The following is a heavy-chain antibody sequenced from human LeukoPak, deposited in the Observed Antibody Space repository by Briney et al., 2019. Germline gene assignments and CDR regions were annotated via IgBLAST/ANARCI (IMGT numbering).Heavy chain of an antibody. CDR1: GGSISSSSYY. Sequence: SETLSLTCTVSGGSISSSSYYWGWIRQPPGKGLEWIGSIYYSGSTYYNPSLKSRVTISVDTSKNQFSLKLSSVTAAETAVYYCARHSGGYSSSCGRGQGTLVTVSS. CDR3: ARHSGGYSSSCG. CDR2: IYYSGST. J-gene: IGHJ4*02. V-gene: IGHV4-39*01. D-gene: IGHD6-13*01.